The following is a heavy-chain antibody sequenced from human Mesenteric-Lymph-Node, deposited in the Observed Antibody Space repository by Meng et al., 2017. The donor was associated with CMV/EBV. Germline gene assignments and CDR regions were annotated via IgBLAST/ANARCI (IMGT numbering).Heavy chain of an antibody. J-gene: IGHJ6*02. CDR2: IYYSGST. CDR3: ARDPRDPDYYYYGLDV. Sequence: SETLSLTCTVSGGSLNSGDYYWGWIRQPPGKGPEWIGSIYYSGSTYYNPSLKSRVTISVDTSKNQFSLRLNSVTAADTAVYYCARDPRDPDYYYYGLDVWGQGTTVTVSS. CDR1: GGSLNSGDYY. V-gene: IGHV4-39*07.